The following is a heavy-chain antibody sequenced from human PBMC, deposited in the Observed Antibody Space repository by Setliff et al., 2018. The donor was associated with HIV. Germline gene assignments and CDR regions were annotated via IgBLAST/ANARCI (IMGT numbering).Heavy chain of an antibody. Sequence: GESLKISCKGSGDSFNTSWIGWVRQMPGKGLEWMGIIFPGDSDTKYSPSFQGQVTISVDKSISTAYLQWTSLKASDTAMYYCARMSNYYYYYMDVWG. CDR1: GDSFNTSW. CDR3: ARMSNYYYYYMDV. J-gene: IGHJ6*03. CDR2: IFPGDSDT. V-gene: IGHV5-51*01.